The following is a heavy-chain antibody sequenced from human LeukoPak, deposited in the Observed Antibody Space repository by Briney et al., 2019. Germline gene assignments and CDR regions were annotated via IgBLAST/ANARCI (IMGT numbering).Heavy chain of an antibody. CDR2: INHSGST. J-gene: IGHJ3*01. V-gene: IGHV4-39*07. CDR3: ARGLLAVAGIKNAFDL. CDR1: GGSISSGSYY. Sequence: PSETLSLTCTVFGGSISSGSYYWSWIRQPPGKGLEWIGEINHSGSTNYNPSLKSRVTISVDTSKNQFSLKLSSVTAADTAVYYCARGLLAVAGIKNAFDLWGQGTMVTVSS. D-gene: IGHD6-19*01.